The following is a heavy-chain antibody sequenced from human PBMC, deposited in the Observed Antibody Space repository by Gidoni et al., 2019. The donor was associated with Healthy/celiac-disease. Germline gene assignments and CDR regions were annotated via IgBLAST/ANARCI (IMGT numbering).Heavy chain of an antibody. CDR3: ARDSIDKGWFDP. CDR1: GGSISSYY. D-gene: IGHD3-9*01. J-gene: IGHJ5*02. Sequence: QVQLQESGPGLVQPSETLSPTCTVSGGSISSYYWSWIRQPPGKGLEWIGYIYYSGSTNYNPSLKSRVTISVDTSKNQFSLKLSSVTAADTAVYYCARDSIDKGWFDPWGQGTLVTVSS. CDR2: IYYSGST. V-gene: IGHV4-59*01.